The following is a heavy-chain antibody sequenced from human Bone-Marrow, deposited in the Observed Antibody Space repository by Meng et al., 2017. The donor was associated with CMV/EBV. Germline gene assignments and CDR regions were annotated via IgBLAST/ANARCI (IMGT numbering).Heavy chain of an antibody. V-gene: IGHV1-18*01. D-gene: IGHD2-2*02. CDR3: ARAGYCSSTSCYRVDLYYYGMDV. Sequence: ASVKVSCKASGYIFTNYGINWVRQAPGQALEWMGWISAYNGNTKNAQKFQGRVTMTTDTSTSTAYMELRSLRSDDTAVYYCARAGYCSSTSCYRVDLYYYGMDVWGQGTTVTVSS. J-gene: IGHJ6*02. CDR2: ISAYNGNT. CDR1: GYIFTNYG.